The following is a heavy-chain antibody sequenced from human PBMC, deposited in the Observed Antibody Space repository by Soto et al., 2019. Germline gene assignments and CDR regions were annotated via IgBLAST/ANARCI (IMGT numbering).Heavy chain of an antibody. J-gene: IGHJ4*02. CDR2: IIPIFGTA. CDR1: GGTFSSYG. V-gene: IGHV1-69*13. Sequence: VKVSCKASGGTFSSYGISWVRQAPGQGLEWMGGIIPIFGTANHAQKFQGRDTTTADESTITTYMELSSLRSEDTAVYYWARDSGTIVRGVYIDYLGQGTLGTVAS. D-gene: IGHD3-10*01. CDR3: ARDSGTIVRGVYIDY.